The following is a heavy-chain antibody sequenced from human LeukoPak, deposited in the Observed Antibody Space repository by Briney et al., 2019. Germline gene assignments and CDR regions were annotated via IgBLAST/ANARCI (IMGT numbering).Heavy chain of an antibody. CDR1: GFTFSSYW. J-gene: IGHJ4*02. D-gene: IGHD5-18*01. CDR3: ARVCSYGYFYFDY. V-gene: IGHV3-74*01. Sequence: PGGSLRLSCAASGFTFSSYWMHWVRRAPGKGLVWVSRINSDGSSTSYADSVKGRFTISRDNAKNTLYLQMNSLRAEDTAVYYCARVCSYGYFYFDYWGQGTLVTVSS. CDR2: INSDGSST.